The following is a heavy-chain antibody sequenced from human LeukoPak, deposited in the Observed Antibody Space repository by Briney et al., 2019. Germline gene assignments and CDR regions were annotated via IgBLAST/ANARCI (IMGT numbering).Heavy chain of an antibody. V-gene: IGHV3-23*01. J-gene: IGHJ4*02. CDR3: AKDMYYYGSGSYYYFDY. CDR2: ISGSGGST. CDR1: GFTFSSYA. Sequence: GGSLRLSCAASGFTFSSYAMSWVRQAPGKGLEWVSAISGSGGSTYYADSVKGRFTISRDNSKNTLYLQMNSLRAEDTAVYYCAKDMYYYGSGSYYYFDYWGQGTLVTVSS. D-gene: IGHD3-10*01.